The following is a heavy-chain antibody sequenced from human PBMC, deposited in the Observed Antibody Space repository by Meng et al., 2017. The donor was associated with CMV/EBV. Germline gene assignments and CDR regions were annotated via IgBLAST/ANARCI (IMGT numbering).Heavy chain of an antibody. Sequence: SGPTLVKPTQTLTLTCTFSGFSLSTSGGCVSWVRQPPGKALEWLALIDWDDDKYYSTSLKTRLTISKDTSKNQVVLTMTNMDPVDTATYYCARIHSNYGPYGMDVWGQGTTVTVSS. J-gene: IGHJ6*02. CDR2: IDWDDDK. D-gene: IGHD4-11*01. V-gene: IGHV2-70*20. CDR1: GFSLSTSGGC. CDR3: ARIHSNYGPYGMDV.